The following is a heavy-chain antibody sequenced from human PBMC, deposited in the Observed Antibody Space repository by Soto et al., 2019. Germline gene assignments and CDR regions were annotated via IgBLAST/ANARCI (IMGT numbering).Heavy chain of an antibody. V-gene: IGHV5-10-1*01. CDR2: IDPSDSYT. CDR1: GYSFTSYW. D-gene: IGHD2-2*01. CDR3: ARSKGYCSSTSCLSLLYYYYGMDV. Sequence: PGESLKISCKGSGYSFTSYWISWVRQMPGKGLEWMGRIDPSDSYTNYSPSFQGHVTISADKSISTAYLQWSSLKASDTAMYYCARSKGYCSSTSCLSLLYYYYGMDVWGQGTTVTVSS. J-gene: IGHJ6*02.